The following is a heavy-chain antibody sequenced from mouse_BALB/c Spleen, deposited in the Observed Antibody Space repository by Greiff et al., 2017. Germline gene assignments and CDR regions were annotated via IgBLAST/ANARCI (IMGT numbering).Heavy chain of an antibody. V-gene: IGHV5-6-5*01. D-gene: IGHD1-1*01. CDR2: ISSGGST. J-gene: IGHJ4*01. CDR3: ARIDYGSNAMDY. Sequence: EVKLVESGGGLVKPGGSLKLSCAASGFTFSSYAMSWVRQTPEKRLEWVASISSGGSTYYPDSVKGRFTISRDNARNILYLQMSSLRSEDTAMYYCARIDYGSNAMDYWGQGTSVTVSS. CDR1: GFTFSSYA.